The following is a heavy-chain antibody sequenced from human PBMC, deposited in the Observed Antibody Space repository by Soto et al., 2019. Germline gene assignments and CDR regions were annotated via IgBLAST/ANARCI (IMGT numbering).Heavy chain of an antibody. CDR1: GGIFSSHT. Sequence: QVQLVQSGAEVKKPGSSVKVSCKASGGIFSSHTISWVRQAPGQGLEWMGRIIPVIAIVNYAQKFQERATITADKSTSTAYMDLSNLRPEDTAVYFCASLTGNSTGWVDYWGQGTLVTVSS. J-gene: IGHJ4*02. V-gene: IGHV1-69*02. CDR2: IIPVIAIV. D-gene: IGHD6-19*01. CDR3: ASLTGNSTGWVDY.